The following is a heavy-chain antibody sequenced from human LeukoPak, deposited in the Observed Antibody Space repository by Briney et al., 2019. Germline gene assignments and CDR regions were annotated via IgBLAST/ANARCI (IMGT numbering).Heavy chain of an antibody. V-gene: IGHV1-46*01. CDR2: INPSGGST. J-gene: IGHJ6*02. CDR3: ARAISPNGSGTNSALDV. D-gene: IGHD3-10*01. CDR1: GYTFTTYY. Sequence: ASVKVSCKASGYTFTTYYMHWVRQAPGQAFEWMGMINPSGGSTSYAQKFQGRVTMTRDTSTSTVYMELSSLRSEDTAVFYCARAISPNGSGTNSALDVWGQGTTVTVSS.